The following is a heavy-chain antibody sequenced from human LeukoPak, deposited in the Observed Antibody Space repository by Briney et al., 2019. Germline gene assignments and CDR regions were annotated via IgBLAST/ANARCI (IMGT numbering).Heavy chain of an antibody. J-gene: IGHJ6*02. CDR3: ARAGGGLYYYYGMDV. V-gene: IGHV1-58*02. CDR2: IVVGSGNT. D-gene: IGHD4-23*01. CDR1: GFTFTSSA. Sequence: GASVKVSRKASGFTFTSSAMQWVRQARGQRLEWIGWIVVGSGNTNYAQKFQERVTITRDMSTSTAYMELSSLRSEDTAVYYCARAGGGLYYYYGMDVWGQGTTVTVSS.